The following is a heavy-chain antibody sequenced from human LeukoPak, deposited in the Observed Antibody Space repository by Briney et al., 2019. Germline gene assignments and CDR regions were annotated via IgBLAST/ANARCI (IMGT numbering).Heavy chain of an antibody. CDR1: GFDLSTYE. Sequence: PGGSLRLSCAASGFDLSTYEMNWVRQAPGKGLEWVSYISSSGSTTYYADSVKGRFTISRDNAKNSLYLQMNSLRAEDTAVYYCARGNYYENSGYWVLSAFDIWGQGTMVTVSS. CDR2: ISSSGSTT. J-gene: IGHJ3*02. CDR3: ARGNYYENSGYWVLSAFDI. D-gene: IGHD3-22*01. V-gene: IGHV3-48*03.